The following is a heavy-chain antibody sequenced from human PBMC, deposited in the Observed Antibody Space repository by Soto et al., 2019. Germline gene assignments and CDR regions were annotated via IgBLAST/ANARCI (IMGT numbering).Heavy chain of an antibody. V-gene: IGHV5-51*03. D-gene: IGHD5-18*01. CDR3: VRKHKRIQLWPHVDY. CDR2: IYPGDSDI. Sequence: GESLKISCKASGYNFTSHWIGWVRQMPGKGLEWMGIIYPGDSDIRYSPSFQGQVTISADKSITTAYLQWSGLKASNTAIYYCVRKHKRIQLWPHVDYWGQGILVTVSS. CDR1: GYNFTSHW. J-gene: IGHJ4*02.